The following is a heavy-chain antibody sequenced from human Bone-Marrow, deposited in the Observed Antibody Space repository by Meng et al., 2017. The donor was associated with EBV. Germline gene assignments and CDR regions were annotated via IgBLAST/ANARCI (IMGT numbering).Heavy chain of an antibody. D-gene: IGHD3-22*01. J-gene: IGHJ4*02. V-gene: IGHV3-23*01. Sequence: EVQVLGSGGGLVQPGGSLRLSCATSGFTFSDYAMNWVRQAPGKGLEWVSTLSNSGGNSHYADSAKGRFTISRDNSKNTLYLQMNSLRAEDTAIYYCASWLLAHFDYWGQGTLVTVSS. CDR2: LSNSGGNS. CDR3: ASWLLAHFDY. CDR1: GFTFSDYA.